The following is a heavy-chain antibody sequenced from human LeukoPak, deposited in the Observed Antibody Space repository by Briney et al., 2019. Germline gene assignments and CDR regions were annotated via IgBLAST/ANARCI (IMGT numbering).Heavy chain of an antibody. J-gene: IGHJ5*02. CDR1: GGSFSGYY. CDR2: INHSGST. Sequence: PSETPSLTCAVYGGSFSGYYWSWIRQPPGKGLEWIGEINHSGSTNYNPSLKSRVTISVDTSKNQFSLKLSSVTAADTAVYFCARARAFVWGSYRYIPYYFDPWGQGTLVTVSS. CDR3: ARARAFVWGSYRYIPYYFDP. D-gene: IGHD3-16*02. V-gene: IGHV4-34*01.